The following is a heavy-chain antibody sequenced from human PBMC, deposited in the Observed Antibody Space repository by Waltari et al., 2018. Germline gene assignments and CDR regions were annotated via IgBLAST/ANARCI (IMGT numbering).Heavy chain of an antibody. D-gene: IGHD4-17*01. CDR3: ASRGGENDYGDHVGY. J-gene: IGHJ4*02. CDR2: IYPGDSDT. CDR1: GYSFTSYW. Sequence: EVQLVQSGAEVKKPGESLKISCKGSGYSFTSYWIGWVRPMPGKGLEWRGIIYPGDSDTRYSPSFQGQVTISADKSISTAYLQWSSLKASDTAMYYCASRGGENDYGDHVGYWGQGTLVTVSS. V-gene: IGHV5-51*01.